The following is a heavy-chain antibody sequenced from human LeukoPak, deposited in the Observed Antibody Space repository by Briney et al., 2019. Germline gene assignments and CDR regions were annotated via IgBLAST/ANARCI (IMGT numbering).Heavy chain of an antibody. D-gene: IGHD2-15*01. Sequence: GPSETLSLTCTVSGGSTSSYYWSWVRQAPGKGLEWVSGINWNGGNTGYADSVKGRFTISRDNAKNSLYLQMNSLRAEDTALYHCARDMGMGYCGGGSCNDAFDIWGQGTMVTVSS. CDR3: ARDMGMGYCGGGSCNDAFDI. CDR2: INWNGGNT. J-gene: IGHJ3*02. V-gene: IGHV3-20*01. CDR1: GGSTSSYY.